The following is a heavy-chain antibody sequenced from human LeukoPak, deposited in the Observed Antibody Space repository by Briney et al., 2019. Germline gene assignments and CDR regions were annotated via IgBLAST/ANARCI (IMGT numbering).Heavy chain of an antibody. CDR1: GFTFTSYN. J-gene: IGHJ6*04. D-gene: IGHD3-10*02. Sequence: GGSLRLSCAASGFTFTSYNFHWVRQAPGKGLQWLAFISYDGNIKYEDSVKGRFTISRDNAKNSLYLQMNSLRAEDTAVYYCAELGITMIGGVWGKGTTVTISS. CDR2: ISYDGNIK. V-gene: IGHV3-30*18. CDR3: AELGITMIGGV.